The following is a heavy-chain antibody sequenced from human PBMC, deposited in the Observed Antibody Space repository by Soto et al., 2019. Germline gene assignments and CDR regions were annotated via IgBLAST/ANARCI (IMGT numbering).Heavy chain of an antibody. J-gene: IGHJ4*02. V-gene: IGHV3-11*01. CDR2: ISSSGSTI. D-gene: IGHD6-13*01. CDR1: GFTFSDYY. CDR3: ARDHSSSSSLEIDSVRVPIDY. Sequence: QVQLVESGGGLVKPGGSLRLSCAASGFTFSDYYMSWIRQAPGKGLEWVSYISSSGSTIYYADSVKGRFTISRDNAKNSLYLQMNSLRAEDTAVYYCARDHSSSSSLEIDSVRVPIDYWGQGTLVTVSS.